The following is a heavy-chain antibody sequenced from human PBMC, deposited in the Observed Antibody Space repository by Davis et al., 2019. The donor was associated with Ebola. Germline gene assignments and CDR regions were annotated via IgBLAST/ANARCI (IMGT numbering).Heavy chain of an antibody. J-gene: IGHJ5*01. CDR1: GGFFSGYY. CDR3: ARGRWFDY. Sequence: SETLSLTCAVYGGFFSGYYWSWIRQPPGKGLEWIGEINHSGSTNYNPSLKSRVTISVDTSKNQFSLKLSSVTAADTAVYYCARGRWFDYWGQGTLVTVSS. V-gene: IGHV4-34*01. CDR2: INHSGST.